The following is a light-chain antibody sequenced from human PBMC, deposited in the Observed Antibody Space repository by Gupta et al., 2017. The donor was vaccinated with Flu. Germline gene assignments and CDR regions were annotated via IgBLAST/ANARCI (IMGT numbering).Light chain of an antibody. CDR1: NIGSKN. CDR3: QVWDSSTWV. Sequence: SYELPQPLSVSVALGQTARITCGGNNIGSKNVHWYQQKPGQAPVLVTYRDSNRPSGIPERFSGSNSGNTATLTISRAQAGDEADYYCQVWDSSTWVFGGGTKLTVL. J-gene: IGLJ3*02. CDR2: RDS. V-gene: IGLV3-9*01.